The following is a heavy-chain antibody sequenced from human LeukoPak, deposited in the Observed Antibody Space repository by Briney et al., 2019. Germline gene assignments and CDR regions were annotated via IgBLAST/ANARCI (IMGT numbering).Heavy chain of an antibody. J-gene: IGHJ4*02. Sequence: SESLSLTCTVSGGSISDYYWSWIRQPPGKGREWIGYFSNSGTTNQNPSLKSRVTMSVDTSKNQFSLKLSSVTAADTAVYYCARGSNWGDYWGQGALVTVSS. V-gene: IGHV4-59*12. CDR2: FSNSGTT. CDR3: ARGSNWGDY. D-gene: IGHD7-27*01. CDR1: GGSISDYY.